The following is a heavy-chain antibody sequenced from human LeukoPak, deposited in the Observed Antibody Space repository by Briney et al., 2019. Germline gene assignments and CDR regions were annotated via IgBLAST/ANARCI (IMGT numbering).Heavy chain of an antibody. CDR3: AKLKRVGIAPFDD. J-gene: IGHJ4*02. V-gene: IGHV3-23*01. Sequence: GGSLRLSCAASGFTFSHFAMSWVRQAPGKGLHWVSTISGSGNKTYDADSVKGRFTISRDNSKNTLYLQMTGLRAEDTAVYYCAKLKRVGIAPFDDWGQGTLVTVSP. D-gene: IGHD3-10*01. CDR1: GFTFSHFA. CDR2: ISGSGNKT.